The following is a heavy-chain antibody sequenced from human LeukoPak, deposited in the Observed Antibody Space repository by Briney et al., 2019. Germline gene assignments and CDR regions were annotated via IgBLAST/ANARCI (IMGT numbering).Heavy chain of an antibody. CDR3: ARDGLIAAAGNNWFDP. CDR2: IAYDGSRA. J-gene: IGHJ5*02. V-gene: IGHV3-33*01. CDR1: GFTFGGYG. Sequence: GGSLRLSCAGSGFTFGGYGMHWFRQTPGKGLEWVAVIAYDGSRAFYADSVKGRFTISRDNAKNSLYLQMNSLRAEDTAVYYCARDGLIAAAGNNWFDPWGQGTLVTVSS. D-gene: IGHD6-13*01.